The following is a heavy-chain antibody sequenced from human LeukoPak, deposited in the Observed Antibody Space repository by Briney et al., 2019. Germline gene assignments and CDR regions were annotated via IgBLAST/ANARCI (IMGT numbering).Heavy chain of an antibody. D-gene: IGHD6-19*01. V-gene: IGHV4-59*08. J-gene: IGHJ5*02. CDR1: GGSISSYY. CDR3: ASDLAVAGEYWFDP. CDR2: IYYSGST. Sequence: SETLSLTCTVSGGSISSYYWSWIRQPPGKGLEWIGYIYYSGSTNYNPSLKSRVTISVDTSKNQFSLKLSSVTAADTAVYYCASDLAVAGEYWFDPWGQGTLVTVSS.